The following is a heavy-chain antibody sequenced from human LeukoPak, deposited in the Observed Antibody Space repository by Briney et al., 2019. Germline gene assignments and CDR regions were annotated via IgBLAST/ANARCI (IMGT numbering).Heavy chain of an antibody. CDR3: ARESYSGWYCDY. Sequence: PWASVKVSCKASGYTFTGYYMHWVRQAPGQGLEWMGWINPNSGGTNYAQKFQGRVTMTRDTSISTAYMELGRLRSDDTAVYYCARESYSGWYCDYWGQGTLVTVSS. D-gene: IGHD6-19*01. CDR1: GYTFTGYY. CDR2: INPNSGGT. J-gene: IGHJ4*02. V-gene: IGHV1-2*02.